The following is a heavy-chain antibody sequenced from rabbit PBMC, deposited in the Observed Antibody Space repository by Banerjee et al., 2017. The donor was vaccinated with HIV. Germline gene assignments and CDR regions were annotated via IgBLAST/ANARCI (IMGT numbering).Heavy chain of an antibody. Sequence: QEQLVESGGGLVQPGGSLKLSCKASGFDFSSYGVSWVRQAPGKGLEWIGYIDPVFGSTYYASWVNGRFTISSHNAQNTLYLQLNSLTAADTATYFCVRSYYTDSYAAYAYAYFNLWGQGTLVTVS. V-gene: IGHV1S47*01. CDR3: VRSYYTDSYAAYAYAYFNL. D-gene: IGHD6-1*01. CDR1: GFDFSSYG. CDR2: IDPVFGST. J-gene: IGHJ4*01.